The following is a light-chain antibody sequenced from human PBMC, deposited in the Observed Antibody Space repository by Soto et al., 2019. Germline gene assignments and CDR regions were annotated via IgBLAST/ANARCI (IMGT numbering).Light chain of an antibody. Sequence: DIVMTQSPLSLPVTPGESASISCRSSQSLLHSNGYNYLDWYRQKPGQSPQLLIYLGSNRASGVPGRFSGSGSGTYFTLKISRVEAEDVGVYYCMQALQTAWTFGQGTKVEIK. CDR1: QSLLHSNGYNY. J-gene: IGKJ1*01. CDR3: MQALQTAWT. CDR2: LGS. V-gene: IGKV2-28*01.